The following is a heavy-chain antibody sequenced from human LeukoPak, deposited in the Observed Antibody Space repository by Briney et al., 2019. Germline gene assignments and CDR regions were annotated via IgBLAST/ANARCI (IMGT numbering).Heavy chain of an antibody. CDR2: IYYSGST. V-gene: IGHV4-39*07. Sequence: PSETLSLTCTVSGGSISSSSYYWGWIRQPPGKGLEWIGSIYYSGSTYYNPSLKSRVTISVDTSKNQFSLKLSSVTAADTAVYYCARYPQLVNFDYWGQGTLVTVSS. CDR1: GGSISSSSYY. D-gene: IGHD6-6*01. CDR3: ARYPQLVNFDY. J-gene: IGHJ4*02.